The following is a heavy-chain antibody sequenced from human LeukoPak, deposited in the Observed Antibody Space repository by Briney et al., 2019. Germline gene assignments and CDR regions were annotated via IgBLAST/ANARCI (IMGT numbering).Heavy chain of an antibody. J-gene: IGHJ6*03. V-gene: IGHV3-48*03. CDR3: VVKQLPTLYYYYYYYMDV. D-gene: IGHD6-13*01. CDR1: GFTFSSYE. CDR2: ISSSGSTI. Sequence: GGSLRLSCAASGFTFSSYEMNWVRQAPGKGLEWVSYISSSGSTIYYADSVKGRFTISRDNAKNSLYLQMNSLRAEDTAVYYCVVKQLPTLYYYYYYYMDVWGKGTTVTISS.